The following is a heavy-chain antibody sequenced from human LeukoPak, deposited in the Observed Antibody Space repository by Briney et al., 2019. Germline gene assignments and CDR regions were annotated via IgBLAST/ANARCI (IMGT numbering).Heavy chain of an antibody. CDR3: AREMGLYYDYVWGSSRTSAGFDY. V-gene: IGHV1-69*06. CDR2: IIPIFGTA. CDR1: GYTFTSYY. J-gene: IGHJ4*02. Sequence: SVKVSCKASGYTFTSYYMHWVRQAPGQGLEWMGGIIPIFGTANYAQKFQGRVTITADKSTSTAYMELSSLRSGDTAVYYCAREMGLYYDYVWGSSRTSAGFDYWGQGTLVTVSS. D-gene: IGHD3-16*01.